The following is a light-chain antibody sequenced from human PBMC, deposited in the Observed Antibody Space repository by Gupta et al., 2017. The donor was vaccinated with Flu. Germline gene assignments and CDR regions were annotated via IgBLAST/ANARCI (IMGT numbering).Light chain of an antibody. J-gene: IGLJ1*01. CDR3: QAWDSSTEPTV. CDR2: QDT. V-gene: IGLV3-1*01. Sequence: SLELSQPPSVSVSPGQTAKIACSGHKVGDKYVCWYHQRPGPSPVLIIYQDTKRPSGIPERFSGSNSGNTATLTISGAQAMDEGDYFCQAWDSSTEPTVFGTGTKVTVL. CDR1: KVGDKY.